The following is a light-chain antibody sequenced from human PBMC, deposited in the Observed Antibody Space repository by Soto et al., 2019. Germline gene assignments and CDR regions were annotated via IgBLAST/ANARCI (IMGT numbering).Light chain of an antibody. CDR1: RDDVGGYNS. CDR3: SSYATRDTVV. Sequence: QPVLTQPPSASGSPGQSVTISCTGTRDDVGGYNSVSWFQQLPGKAPKLMIYEVYKRPTGVPARFSGSKSGNTASLTVSGLQAGDEANYYCSSYATRDTVVFGGGTKLTVL. CDR2: EVY. J-gene: IGLJ2*01. V-gene: IGLV2-8*01.